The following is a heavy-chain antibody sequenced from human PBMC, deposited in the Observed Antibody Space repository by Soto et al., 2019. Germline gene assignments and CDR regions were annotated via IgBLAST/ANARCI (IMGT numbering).Heavy chain of an antibody. CDR1: GFMFSNYA. CDR2: ISASGDTT. V-gene: IGHV3-23*01. Sequence: EVQLLESGGGLVQPGGSLRLSCAASGFMFSNYAMNWVRQAPGKGLEWVSGISASGDTTEYADSVKGRFSVSRDNSKNTLYLQMNSLRAEDTALYYCAPYWRNYRFDYWGQKTLVTVSS. D-gene: IGHD1-1*01. J-gene: IGHJ4*02. CDR3: APYWRNYRFDY.